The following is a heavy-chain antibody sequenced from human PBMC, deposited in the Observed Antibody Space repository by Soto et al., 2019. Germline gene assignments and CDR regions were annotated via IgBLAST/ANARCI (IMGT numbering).Heavy chain of an antibody. D-gene: IGHD6-6*01. Sequence: GGSLRLSCAASGFTFSSYAMHWVRQAPGKGLEWVAVISYDGSNKYYADSVKGRFTISRDNSKNTLYLQMNSLRAEDTAVYYCARDRTEYSSSYYYGMDVWGQGTTVTVSS. CDR1: GFTFSSYA. CDR2: ISYDGSNK. CDR3: ARDRTEYSSSYYYGMDV. V-gene: IGHV3-30-3*01. J-gene: IGHJ6*02.